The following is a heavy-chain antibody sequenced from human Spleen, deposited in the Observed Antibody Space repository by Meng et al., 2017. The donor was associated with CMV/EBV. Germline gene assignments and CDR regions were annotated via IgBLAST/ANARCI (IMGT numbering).Heavy chain of an antibody. CDR2: IISSSTTK. Sequence: GESLKISCAASGFTFSSYSMNWVRQAPGKGLEWISYIISSSTTKYYADSVKGRFTISRDNSKNTLYLQMNSLRAEDTAVYYCATSLGGRSYDFWNQTPQYNYYGMDVWGQGTTVTVSS. D-gene: IGHD3-3*01. CDR3: ATSLGGRSYDFWNQTPQYNYYGMDV. J-gene: IGHJ6*02. CDR1: GFTFSSYS. V-gene: IGHV3-48*01.